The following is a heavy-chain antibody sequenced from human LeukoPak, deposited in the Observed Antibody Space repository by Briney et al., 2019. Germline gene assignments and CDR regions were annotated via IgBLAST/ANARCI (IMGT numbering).Heavy chain of an antibody. D-gene: IGHD2-15*01. V-gene: IGHV3-30*18. CDR2: ISYDGSNK. CDR1: GVTFSSYG. CDR3: AKDEGYCSGGSCYLTYYFDY. Sequence: GSLILSCAASGVTFSSYGMHWVRQAPGKGLEWVAVISYDGSNKYYADSVKGRFTISRDNSKNTLYLQMNSLRAEDTAVYYCAKDEGYCSGGSCYLTYYFDYWGQGTLVAVSS. J-gene: IGHJ4*02.